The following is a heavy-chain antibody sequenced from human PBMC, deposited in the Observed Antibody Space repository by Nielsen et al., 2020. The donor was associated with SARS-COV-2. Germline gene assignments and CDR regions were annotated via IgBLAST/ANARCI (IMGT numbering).Heavy chain of an antibody. CDR2: ISSSSSYT. CDR3: AKAFRSSDWVRAATDF. Sequence: GESLKISCAASGFSFSDYYMSWVRQAPGKGLEWVSYISSSSSYTDYADSVKGRFTISRDNAKNSLYLQMNSLRAEDTAVYYCAKAFRSSDWVRAATDFWGQGTLVTVSS. V-gene: IGHV3-11*03. D-gene: IGHD6-25*01. CDR1: GFSFSDYY. J-gene: IGHJ4*02.